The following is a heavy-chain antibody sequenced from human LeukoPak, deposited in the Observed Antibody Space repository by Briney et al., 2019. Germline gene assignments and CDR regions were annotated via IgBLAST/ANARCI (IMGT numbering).Heavy chain of an antibody. V-gene: IGHV3-23*01. CDR1: GCTFSSYD. J-gene: IGHJ6*04. CDR3: ARAGGECSSSSCYWYNYYAMDV. Sequence: HSGGTLRLSCTASGCTFSSYDMNWIRQAPGKGLDLVSATSGNCSNTYYEDSVRGRFTMSRDNSKNTLYLQMNSLRVEDTAVYYCARAGGECSSSSCYWYNYYAMDVWGKGTTVTVSS. D-gene: IGHD2-2*01. CDR2: TSGNCSNT.